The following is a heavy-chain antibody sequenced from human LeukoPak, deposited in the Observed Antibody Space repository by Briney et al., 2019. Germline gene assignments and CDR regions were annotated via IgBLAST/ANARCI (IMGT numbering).Heavy chain of an antibody. CDR3: ARSSGAVAGIDAFDI. CDR1: GYTFTGYY. J-gene: IGHJ3*02. CDR2: ISAYNGNT. V-gene: IGHV1-18*04. Sequence: GASVKVSCKASGYTFTGYYIHWMRQAPGQGLEWMGWISAYNGNTNYAQKLQGRVTMTTDTSTSTAYMELRSLRSDDTAVYYCARSSGAVAGIDAFDIWGQGTMVTVSS. D-gene: IGHD6-19*01.